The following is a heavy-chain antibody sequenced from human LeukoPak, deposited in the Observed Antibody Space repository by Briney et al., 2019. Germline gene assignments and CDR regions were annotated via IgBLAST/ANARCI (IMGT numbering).Heavy chain of an antibody. Sequence: GGSLRLACAASGFTFSTYAMGWVRQAPGKGLEWVSSITGGGSSYYTDSVRGRFTISRDNSKDTLYLQMNSLTAEDTAVYYCATGSTPGNGYYFDYWGQGALVTVSS. V-gene: IGHV3-23*01. CDR2: ITGGGSS. D-gene: IGHD3-10*01. J-gene: IGHJ4*02. CDR1: GFTFSTYA. CDR3: ATGSTPGNGYYFDY.